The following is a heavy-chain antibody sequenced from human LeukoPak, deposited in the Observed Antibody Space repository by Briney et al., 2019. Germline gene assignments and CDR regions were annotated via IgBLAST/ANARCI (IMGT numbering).Heavy chain of an antibody. CDR2: FNPNSDDT. D-gene: IGHD5-18*01. CDR1: GYTFSDYQ. Sequence: ASVKVSCKASGYTFSDYQIHWVRPAPGQGLEWMGWFNPNSDDTNYAQKFQDRVTLTRDKSISTAYMEFSSLRSDDTAVYFCARARRVDTALWGYYYFMDVGGKGTTVTISS. CDR3: ARARRVDTALWGYYYFMDV. J-gene: IGHJ6*03. V-gene: IGHV1-2*02.